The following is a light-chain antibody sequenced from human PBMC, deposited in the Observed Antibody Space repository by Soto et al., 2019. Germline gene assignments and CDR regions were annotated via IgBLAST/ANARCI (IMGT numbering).Light chain of an antibody. J-gene: IGKJ1*01. CDR2: DAS. CDR3: QQRSNWPWT. Sequence: EIVLTQSPATLSLSPGERATLSCRASQSVSSYLAWYQQKPGQAPRLLIYDASNRATGIPARFSGSGSGTDFTLTISSLETEDFAVYYCQQRSNWPWTFGKGTKVDIK. V-gene: IGKV3-11*01. CDR1: QSVSSY.